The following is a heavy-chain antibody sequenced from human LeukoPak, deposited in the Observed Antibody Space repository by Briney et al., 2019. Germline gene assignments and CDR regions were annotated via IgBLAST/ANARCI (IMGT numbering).Heavy chain of an antibody. D-gene: IGHD1-26*01. J-gene: IGHJ4*02. CDR2: ISSSSSYI. Sequence: PGGALRLSCAASGFTFSSYSMNWVRQAAGKGLEWVSSISSSSSYIYYADSVKGRFTISRDNAKNSLYLQMTRLRAADTTVYYCARDTVGATDYWGQGTLVTVSS. V-gene: IGHV3-21*01. CDR3: ARDTVGATDY. CDR1: GFTFSSYS.